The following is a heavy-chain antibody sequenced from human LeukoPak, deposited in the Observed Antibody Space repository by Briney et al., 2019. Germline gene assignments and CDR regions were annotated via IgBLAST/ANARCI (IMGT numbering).Heavy chain of an antibody. CDR1: GYTFTSYD. CDR2: MNPNSGNT. Sequence: ASVKVSCKASGYTFTSYDINWVRQATGQGLEWMGWMNPNSGNTGYAQKFQGRVTMTRNTSISTAYMELSSLRSEGTAVYYCARAYPPYYYDFWSGYYPYYYYGMDVWGQGTTVTVSS. J-gene: IGHJ6*02. D-gene: IGHD3-3*01. CDR3: ARAYPPYYYDFWSGYYPYYYYGMDV. V-gene: IGHV1-8*01.